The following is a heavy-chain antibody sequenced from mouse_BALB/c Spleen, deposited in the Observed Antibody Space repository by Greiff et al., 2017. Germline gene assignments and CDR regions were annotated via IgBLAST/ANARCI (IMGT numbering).Heavy chain of an antibody. CDR1: GFNIKDTY. Sequence: VQLQQSGAELVKPGASVKLSCTASGFNIKDTYMHWVKQRPEQGLEWIGRIDPANGNTKYDPKFQGKATITADTSSNTAYLQLSSLTSEDTAVYYCARGWGRGYWYFDVWGAGTTVTVSS. J-gene: IGHJ1*01. V-gene: IGHV14-3*02. D-gene: IGHD1-1*02. CDR3: ARGWGRGYWYFDV. CDR2: IDPANGNT.